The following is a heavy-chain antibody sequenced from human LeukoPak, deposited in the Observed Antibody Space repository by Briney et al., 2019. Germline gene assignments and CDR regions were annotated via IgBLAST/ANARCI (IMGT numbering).Heavy chain of an antibody. V-gene: IGHV1-69*04. CDR3: AREVGERLPAGL. CDR2: IIPILGIA. D-gene: IGHD3-16*01. CDR1: GGTFSSYA. Sequence: ASVKVSCKASGGTFSSYAISWVRQAPGQGLEWMGRIIPILGIANYAQKFQGRVTITADKSTSTAYMELSSLRSEDTAVYYCAREVGERLPAGLWGQGTLVTVSS. J-gene: IGHJ4*02.